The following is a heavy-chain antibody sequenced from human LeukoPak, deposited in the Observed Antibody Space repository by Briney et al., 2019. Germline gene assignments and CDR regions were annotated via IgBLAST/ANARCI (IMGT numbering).Heavy chain of an antibody. D-gene: IGHD2-21*02. V-gene: IGHV4-38-2*02. CDR3: ARRVGTSDCFDY. J-gene: IGHJ4*02. CDR2: VYHGGSS. Sequence: SETLPLTCTVSGYSISSGFYWGWIRQPPGKGLEWIGNVYHGGSSYYNPSLKSRVTISLDTSKNQFSLNLYSVTAADTAVYYCARRVGTSDCFDYWGQGTLVTVSS. CDR1: GYSISSGFY.